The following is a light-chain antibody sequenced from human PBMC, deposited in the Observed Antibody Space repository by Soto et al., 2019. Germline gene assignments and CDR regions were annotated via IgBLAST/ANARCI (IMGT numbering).Light chain of an antibody. CDR3: SSCAGSKNFVV. CDR1: SSDIGAYNY. CDR2: EDT. Sequence: QSALTQPPSASGSPGQSVTFSCTGTSSDIGAYNYVSWYQQHPGKAPKLMIYEDTKRPSGVPDRFSGSKSGYTASLTVSGLQGEDEADYFCSSCAGSKNFVVFGAGTQLTVL. J-gene: IGLJ2*01. V-gene: IGLV2-8*01.